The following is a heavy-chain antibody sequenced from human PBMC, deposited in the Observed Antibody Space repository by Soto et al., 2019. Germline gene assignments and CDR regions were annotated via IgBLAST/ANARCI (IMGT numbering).Heavy chain of an antibody. V-gene: IGHV3-7*01. J-gene: IGHJ4*02. D-gene: IGHD5-12*01. CDR1: GFTFSSYW. CDR3: ARDPWTIGAKIVDY. Sequence: LRLSCAASGFTFSSYWMSWVRQAPGKGLEWVANIKQDGSEKYYVDSVKGRFTISRDNAKNSLYLQMNSLRAEDTAVYYCARDPWTIGAKIVDYWGQGTLVTVSS. CDR2: IKQDGSEK.